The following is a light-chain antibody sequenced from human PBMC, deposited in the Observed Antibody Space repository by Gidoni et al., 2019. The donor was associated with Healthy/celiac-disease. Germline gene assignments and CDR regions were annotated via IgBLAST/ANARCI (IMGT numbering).Light chain of an antibody. CDR2: GAS. Sequence: ELVLTLSPCTLSLSPGERATLSCRASQSVSSRYLAWYQPKPGQAPMLLIYGASSRATGIPDRFSGTGSGTDFTLTIIRPEPEDIAEYYWHQYGSSPCSFGQGTKLEIK. CDR3: HQYGSSPCS. J-gene: IGKJ2*04. CDR1: QSVSSRY. V-gene: IGKV3-20*01.